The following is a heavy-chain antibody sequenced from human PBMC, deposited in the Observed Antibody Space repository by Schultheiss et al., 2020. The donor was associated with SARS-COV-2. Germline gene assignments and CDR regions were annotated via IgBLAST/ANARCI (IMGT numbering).Heavy chain of an antibody. J-gene: IGHJ6*03. Sequence: GGSLRLSCAASGFTFSNAWMNWVRQAPGKGLEWVSSISSSSSYIYYADSVKGRFTISRDNAKNSLYLQMNSLRAEDTAVYYCARDYRSHYIPNYYYYYMDVWGKGTTVTVSS. CDR1: GFTFSNAW. D-gene: IGHD1-26*01. CDR3: ARDYRSHYIPNYYYYYMDV. CDR2: ISSSSSYI. V-gene: IGHV3-21*01.